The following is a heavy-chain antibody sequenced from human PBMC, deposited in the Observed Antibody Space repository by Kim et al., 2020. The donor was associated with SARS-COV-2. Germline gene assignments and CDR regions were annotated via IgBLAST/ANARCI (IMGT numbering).Heavy chain of an antibody. CDR1: GFTFSSYG. D-gene: IGHD2-15*01. Sequence: GGSLRLSCAASGFTFSSYGMHWVRQAPGKGLEWVAVISYDGSNKYYADSVKGRFTISRDNSKNTLYLQMNSLRAEDTAVYYCAKGGVGYCSGGSCYGRLYNYYGREAWGQGTTVTFSS. CDR2: ISYDGSNK. CDR3: AKGGVGYCSGGSCYGRLYNYYGREA. V-gene: IGHV3-30*18. J-gene: IGHJ6*02.